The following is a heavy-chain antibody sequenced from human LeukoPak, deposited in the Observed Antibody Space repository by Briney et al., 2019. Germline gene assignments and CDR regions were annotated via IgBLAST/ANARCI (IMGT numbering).Heavy chain of an antibody. V-gene: IGHV3-53*01. CDR1: RFTASSNY. Sequence: GGALRLSCAASRFTASSNYMSWVRQAPRKGLEWVSVIYSGGITYYADSVKGRFTSSRDNSKNTLYLQMNSLRAEDTAVYYCARPLGYSSGWIDAFDMWGQGTMVTVSS. CDR3: ARPLGYSSGWIDAFDM. J-gene: IGHJ3*02. D-gene: IGHD6-19*01. CDR2: IYSGGIT.